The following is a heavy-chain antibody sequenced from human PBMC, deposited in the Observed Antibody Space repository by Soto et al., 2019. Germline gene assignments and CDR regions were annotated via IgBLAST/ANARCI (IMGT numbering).Heavy chain of an antibody. Sequence: ASVKVSCKASGYTLTGCYMHWVRQATGQGLEWMGWINPNSGGTNYAQKFQGWVTMTRDTSISTAYMEPSRLRSDDTAVYYCAKSRSSSGYDIWAFDIWGQGTMVTVSS. CDR1: GYTLTGCY. CDR3: AKSRSSSGYDIWAFDI. V-gene: IGHV1-2*04. CDR2: INPNSGGT. D-gene: IGHD5-12*01. J-gene: IGHJ3*02.